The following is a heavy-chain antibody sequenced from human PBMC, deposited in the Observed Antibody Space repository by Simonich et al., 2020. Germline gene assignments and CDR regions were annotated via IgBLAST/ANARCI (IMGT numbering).Heavy chain of an antibody. Sequence: QLQLQESGPGLVKPSETLSLTCTVSGGSISSSSYYWGWFRQPPGKGLEWIGSIYYSGSTYYNPSLKSRVTISVDTSKNQFSLKLSSVTAADTAVYYCARWAYSSSYFDYWGQGTLVTVSS. D-gene: IGHD6-6*01. CDR2: IYYSGST. CDR1: GGSISSSSYY. CDR3: ARWAYSSSYFDY. V-gene: IGHV4-39*01. J-gene: IGHJ4*02.